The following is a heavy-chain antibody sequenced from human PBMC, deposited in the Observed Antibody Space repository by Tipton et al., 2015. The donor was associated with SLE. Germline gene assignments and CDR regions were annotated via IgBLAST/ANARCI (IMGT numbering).Heavy chain of an antibody. D-gene: IGHD1-26*01. CDR1: GFTFDDYG. V-gene: IGHV3-20*04. J-gene: IGHJ4*02. CDR2: INWNGGST. CDR3: AREVLGEWELLFDY. Sequence: LSLTCAASGFTFDDYGMSWVRQAPGKGLEWVSGINWNGGSTGYADSVKGRFTISRDNAKNSLYLQMNSLRAEDTALYYCAREVLGEWELLFDYWGQGTLVTVSS.